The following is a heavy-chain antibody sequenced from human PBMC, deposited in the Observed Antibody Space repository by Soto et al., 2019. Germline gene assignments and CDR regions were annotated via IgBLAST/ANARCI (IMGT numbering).Heavy chain of an antibody. D-gene: IGHD3-10*01. V-gene: IGHV4-34*01. CDR3: ARDRRLITMVRGVSLWFDP. Sequence: SETLSLTCAVYGGSLSYFYWSWIRQPPGKGLEWIGEINHSGSTNYNPSLKSRVTISVDTSKNQFSLKLSSVTAADTAVYYCARDRRLITMVRGVSLWFDPWGQGTLVTVSS. J-gene: IGHJ5*02. CDR1: GGSLSYFY. CDR2: INHSGST.